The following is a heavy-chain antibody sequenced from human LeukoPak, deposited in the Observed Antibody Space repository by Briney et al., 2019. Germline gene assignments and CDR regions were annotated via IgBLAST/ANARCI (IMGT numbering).Heavy chain of an antibody. CDR3: ARGRPTSGKDYYYYYYMDV. CDR2: ISSSGSTI. D-gene: IGHD3-10*01. J-gene: IGHJ6*03. CDR1: GFTFSSYE. Sequence: GGSLRLSCAASGFTFSSYEMNWVRQAPGKGLEWVSYISSSGSTIYYADSVKGRFTISRDNAKNSLYLQMNSLRAEDTAVYYCARGRPTSGKDYYYYYYMDVWGKGTTVTISS. V-gene: IGHV3-48*03.